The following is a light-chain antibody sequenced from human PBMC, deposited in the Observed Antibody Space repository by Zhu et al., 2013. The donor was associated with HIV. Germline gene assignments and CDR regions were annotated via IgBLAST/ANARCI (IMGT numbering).Light chain of an antibody. V-gene: IGKV1-13*02. CDR2: DAS. J-gene: IGKJ4*01. CDR3: QQFNVYPT. CDR1: QDINSA. Sequence: AIQLTQSPSSLSASVGDRVTITCRASQDINSALAWYQQTPGKGPQLLIYDASTLESGVPSRFSGSGSGTDFTLTISSLQPEDLATYYCQQFNVYPTFGGGTKVEIK.